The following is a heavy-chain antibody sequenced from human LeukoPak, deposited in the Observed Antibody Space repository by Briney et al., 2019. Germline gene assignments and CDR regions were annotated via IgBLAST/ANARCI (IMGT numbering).Heavy chain of an antibody. J-gene: IGHJ6*02. CDR3: ARELAYCGGDCYQGDYYYGMDV. CDR2: ISAYNGNT. CDR1: GGTFSSYA. D-gene: IGHD2-21*02. V-gene: IGHV1-18*01. Sequence: ASVKVSCKASGGTFSSYAISWVRQAPGQGLEWMGWISAYNGNTNYAQKLQGRVTMTTDTSTSTAYMELRSLRSDDTAVYYCARELAYCGGDCYQGDYYYGMDVWGQGTTVTVSS.